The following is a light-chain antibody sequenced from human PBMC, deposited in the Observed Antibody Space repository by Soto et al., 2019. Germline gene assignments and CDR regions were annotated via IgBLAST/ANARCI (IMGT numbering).Light chain of an antibody. J-gene: IGKJ2*01. Sequence: EIVLTQSPATLSVSPGVRATLSCRASQSANNNLAWYQQKAGQAPRLLSYGASTRAPGVPARFSGSGFGTEFALTISSLQSEDIAVYHCHQYNHWYTFGQGTKLEIK. CDR1: QSANNN. CDR3: HQYNHWYT. CDR2: GAS. V-gene: IGKV3-15*01.